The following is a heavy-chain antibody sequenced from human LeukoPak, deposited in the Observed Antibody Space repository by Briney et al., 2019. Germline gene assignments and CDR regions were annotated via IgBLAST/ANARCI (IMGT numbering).Heavy chain of an antibody. D-gene: IGHD5-12*01. CDR3: ARVAISGGYEEDDAFDI. Sequence: SVKVSCKASGGTFSSYAISWVRQAPGQGLEWMGGIIPIFGTANYAQKFQGRVTITADESTSTAYMELSSLRSEDTAVYYCARVAISGGYEEDDAFDIWGQGTMVTVSS. CDR1: GGTFSSYA. CDR2: IIPIFGTA. V-gene: IGHV1-69*13. J-gene: IGHJ3*02.